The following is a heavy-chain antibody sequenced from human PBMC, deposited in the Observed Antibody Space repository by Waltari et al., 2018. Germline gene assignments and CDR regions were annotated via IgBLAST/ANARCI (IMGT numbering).Heavy chain of an antibody. Sequence: QVQLQESGPGLVKPSQTLSLTRTVSGGSISSGDYYWCWIRQPPGRGLEGIGYMYYNGSTYYDPSRKSRVTISLDTSKNQCSLKLSFVTAADTAVYYCARGIAARQGWFDPWGQGTLVTVSS. CDR1: GGSISSGDYY. CDR2: MYYNGST. D-gene: IGHD6-6*01. J-gene: IGHJ5*02. V-gene: IGHV4-30-4*08. CDR3: ARGIAARQGWFDP.